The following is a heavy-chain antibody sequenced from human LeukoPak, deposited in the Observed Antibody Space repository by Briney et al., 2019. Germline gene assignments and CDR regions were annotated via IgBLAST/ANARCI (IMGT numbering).Heavy chain of an antibody. V-gene: IGHV3-53*01. J-gene: IGHJ4*02. CDR2: FYRGDST. CDR1: GLTVSSSY. CDR3: AREVVSSPSYFDS. Sequence: GGSLRLSCAASGLTVSSSYMYWVRQAPGKGLEWVSFFYRGDSTYYAESVRGRFTISRDNSKNTLYLLMNSLIPEDTAVYYCAREVVSSPSYFDSWGQGTLVTVSS. D-gene: IGHD2-15*01.